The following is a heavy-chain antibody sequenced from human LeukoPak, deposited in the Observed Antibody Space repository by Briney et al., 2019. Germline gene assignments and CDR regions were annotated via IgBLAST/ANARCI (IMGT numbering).Heavy chain of an antibody. CDR2: INPNSGDT. CDR1: GYTFTGYY. D-gene: IGHD5-12*01. CDR3: ARPYSGYDWEAWFDP. Sequence: ASVKVSCKASGYTFTGYYMHWVRQAPGQGLEWMGWINPNSGDTNYAQKFQGRVTMTRDTSISTAYMELSRLRSDDTAVYYCARPYSGYDWEAWFDPWGQGTLVTVSS. V-gene: IGHV1-2*02. J-gene: IGHJ5*02.